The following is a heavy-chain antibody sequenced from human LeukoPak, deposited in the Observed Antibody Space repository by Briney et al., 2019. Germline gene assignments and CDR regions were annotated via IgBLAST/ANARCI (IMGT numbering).Heavy chain of an antibody. J-gene: IGHJ4*02. CDR2: ISGSGGST. Sequence: VPPGGSLSLSCAASGFTFSSYAMSWVRPAPGKGLEWVSAISGSGGSTYYADSVKGRFTISRANSKNTLYLQMNSLRAEDTAVYYCASLIAAARRGIAAASDYGGQGTLVTVSS. V-gene: IGHV3-23*01. CDR3: ASLIAAARRGIAAASDY. D-gene: IGHD6-13*01. CDR1: GFTFSSYA.